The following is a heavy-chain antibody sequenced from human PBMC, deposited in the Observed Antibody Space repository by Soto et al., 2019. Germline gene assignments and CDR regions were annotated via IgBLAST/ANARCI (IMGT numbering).Heavy chain of an antibody. CDR1: GGSISSGDYY. D-gene: IGHD3-10*01. J-gene: IGHJ6*02. CDR2: IHYSGST. Sequence: SETLSLTCTVSGGSISSGDYYWSWIRQPPGKGLEWIGYIHYSGSTNYNPSLKSRVIISIDTSKNQFSLKVSSVTAADTAVYYCARGEYYGSGSYYYNYYGIDVWGQGTTVTVSS. CDR3: ARGEYYGSGSYYYNYYGIDV. V-gene: IGHV4-61*08.